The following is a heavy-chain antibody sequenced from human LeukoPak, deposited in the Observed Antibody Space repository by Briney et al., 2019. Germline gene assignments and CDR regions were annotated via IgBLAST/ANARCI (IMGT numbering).Heavy chain of an antibody. Sequence: GGSLRLSCVVSGFTFSSYAMSWVRQAPGKGLEWVSYISSSGSTIYYADSVKGRFTISRDNAKNSLYLQMNSLRAEDTAVYYCARDGHDILTGYPSSAGYFDYWGQGTLVTVSS. CDR3: ARDGHDILTGYPSSAGYFDY. J-gene: IGHJ4*02. D-gene: IGHD3-9*01. CDR1: GFTFSSYA. CDR2: ISSSGSTI. V-gene: IGHV3-48*03.